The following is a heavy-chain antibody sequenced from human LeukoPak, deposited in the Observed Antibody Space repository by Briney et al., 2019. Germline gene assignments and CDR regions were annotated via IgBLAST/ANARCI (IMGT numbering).Heavy chain of an antibody. CDR1: GYTFTGYY. D-gene: IGHD3-10*01. CDR3: ARDEMYDSGSLHFDS. CDR2: INSSGGST. V-gene: IGHV1-46*01. Sequence: GASVKVSCKASGYTFTGYYMHWVRQAPGQGLEWMGMINSSGGSTNYAQKFQGRVTMTRDMSTSTVYMELSSLRSEDTAMYYCARDEMYDSGSLHFDSWGQGTLVTVSS. J-gene: IGHJ4*02.